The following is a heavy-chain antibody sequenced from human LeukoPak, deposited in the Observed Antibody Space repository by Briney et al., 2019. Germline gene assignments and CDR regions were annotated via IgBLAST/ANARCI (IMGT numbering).Heavy chain of an antibody. D-gene: IGHD6-13*01. CDR2: ISSSGSTI. V-gene: IGHV3-48*03. J-gene: IGHJ5*02. Sequence: SGGCLRLSCAASGFTFSSYEMNWVRQAPGKGLEWVSYISSSGSTIYYADSVKGRFTISRDNAKNSLYLQMNSLRAEDTAVYYCARDRKQQLVNWFDPWGQGTLVTVSS. CDR3: ARDRKQQLVNWFDP. CDR1: GFTFSSYE.